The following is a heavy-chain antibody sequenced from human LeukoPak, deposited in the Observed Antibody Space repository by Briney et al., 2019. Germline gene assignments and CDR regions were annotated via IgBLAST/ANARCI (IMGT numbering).Heavy chain of an antibody. J-gene: IGHJ4*02. V-gene: IGHV4-59*01. Sequence: SETLSLTCSVSGGSISSYYWSWIRQPPGEGLEWIGYIYYSGSANYNPSLKSRVTISVDTSKNQFSLKLSSVTAADTAVYYCADGSYFDYWGQGTLVTVSS. CDR2: IYYSGSA. CDR3: ADGSYFDY. D-gene: IGHD1-14*01. CDR1: GGSISSYY.